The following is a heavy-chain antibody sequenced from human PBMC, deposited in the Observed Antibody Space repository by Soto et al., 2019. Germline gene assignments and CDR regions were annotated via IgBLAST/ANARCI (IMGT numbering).Heavy chain of an antibody. CDR1: GGSISSGGYS. D-gene: IGHD3-3*01. J-gene: IGHJ6*02. CDR2: IYHSGST. V-gene: IGHV4-30-2*01. CDR3: ARGPILEWLPYYYYGMDV. Sequence: PSETLSLTCAVSGGSISSGGYSWSWIRQPPGKGLEWIGYIYHSGSTYYNPSLKSRVTISVDRSKNQFSLKLSSVTAADTAVYYCARGPILEWLPYYYYGMDVWGQGTTVTVSS.